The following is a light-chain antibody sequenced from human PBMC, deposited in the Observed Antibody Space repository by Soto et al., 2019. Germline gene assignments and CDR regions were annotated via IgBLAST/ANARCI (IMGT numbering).Light chain of an antibody. CDR3: QQSYSTMYT. CDR2: AAS. CDR1: QSISTH. Sequence: DIQMTQSPSSLSASVGDRVTITCRASQSISTHLNWYQQKPGKAPKLLISAASSLQSGVPSRFSGSGSGTDFSLIISSLQPEDFATDYCQQSYSTMYTFGLGTKLEIK. J-gene: IGKJ2*01. V-gene: IGKV1-39*01.